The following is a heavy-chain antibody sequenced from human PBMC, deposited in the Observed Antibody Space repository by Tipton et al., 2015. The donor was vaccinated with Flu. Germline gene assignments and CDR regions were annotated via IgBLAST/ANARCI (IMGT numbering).Heavy chain of an antibody. CDR1: GGSMSSFY. Sequence: LRLSCIVSGGSMSSFYWSWIRQPAGKGLEWIGRIYTSGSTIYHPSLKSRVTMSVDTSKNEFSLKLNSVTAADTAVYYCARGTAQYSSSWYYWGQGTLVTVSS. V-gene: IGHV4-4*07. CDR2: IYTSGST. CDR3: ARGTAQYSSSWYY. D-gene: IGHD6-13*01. J-gene: IGHJ4*02.